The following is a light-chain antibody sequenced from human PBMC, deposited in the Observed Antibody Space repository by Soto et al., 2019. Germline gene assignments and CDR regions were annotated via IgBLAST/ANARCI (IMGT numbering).Light chain of an antibody. Sequence: QSVLTQPASVSGSPGPSITISCTGTSSDVGGYNYVPWYQQHPGKAPKLMIYDVSNRPSGVSNRFSGSKSGNTASRTISGLQAEDEADYYCSSYTSSSTVFGGGTQLTV. CDR3: SSYTSSSTV. J-gene: IGLJ2*01. V-gene: IGLV2-14*01. CDR1: SSDVGGYNY. CDR2: DVS.